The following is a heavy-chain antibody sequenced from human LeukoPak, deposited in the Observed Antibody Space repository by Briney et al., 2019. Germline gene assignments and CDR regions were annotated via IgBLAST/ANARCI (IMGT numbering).Heavy chain of an antibody. CDR3: ASNYCSSTSCYYGMDV. J-gene: IGHJ6*02. V-gene: IGHV4-34*01. D-gene: IGHD2-2*01. CDR1: GGSFSGYY. CDR2: INHSGST. Sequence: PSETLSLTCAVYGGSFSGYYWSWIRQPPGKGLEWIGEINHSGSTNYNPSLKSRVTISVDTSKNQFSLKLSSVTAADTAVYYCASNYCSSTSCYYGMDVWGQGTTVTVSS.